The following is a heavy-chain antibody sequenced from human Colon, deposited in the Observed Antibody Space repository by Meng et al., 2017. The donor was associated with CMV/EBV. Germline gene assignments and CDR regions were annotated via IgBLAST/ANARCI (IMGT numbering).Heavy chain of an antibody. J-gene: IGHJ4*02. Sequence: GGSLRLSCEVSGFNFRNSAMSWVRQAPGKGLEWVSGISGGATSTYYADSVKGRFTISRDTPKNTMYLQMNRLRPEDTATYYCSKDWKYDFWSGYFPDYWGQGTLVTVSS. CDR2: ISGGATST. D-gene: IGHD3/OR15-3a*01. CDR3: SKDWKYDFWSGYFPDY. CDR1: GFNFRNSA. V-gene: IGHV3-23*01.